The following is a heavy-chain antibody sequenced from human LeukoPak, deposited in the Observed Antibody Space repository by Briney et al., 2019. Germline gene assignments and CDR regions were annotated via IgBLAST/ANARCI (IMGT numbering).Heavy chain of an antibody. V-gene: IGHV3-11*01. CDR3: ARMGYYGSGSPTQYFDY. Sequence: PGGSLRLSCAASGFTFSDYYMSWIRQAPGKGLEWVSYISSSGSTIYYADSVKGRFTISKDTSKNQVVLTMTNMDPVDTATYYCARMGYYGSGSPTQYFDYWGQGTLVTVSS. D-gene: IGHD3-10*01. J-gene: IGHJ4*02. CDR2: ISSSGSTI. CDR1: GFTFSDYY.